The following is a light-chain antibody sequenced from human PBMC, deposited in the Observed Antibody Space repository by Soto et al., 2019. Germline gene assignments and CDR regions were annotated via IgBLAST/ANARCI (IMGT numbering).Light chain of an antibody. Sequence: EIIMTQSPATLSVSPGEGVTLSCRASQGIGDTLAWYQHKPGQTPRLLIYDTSNRATGIPARFSGRGSGTDFTLTISSLEPEDFAVYYCQQRSNWPPITFGQGTRLEIK. CDR3: QQRSNWPPIT. J-gene: IGKJ5*01. V-gene: IGKV3-11*01. CDR2: DTS. CDR1: QGIGDT.